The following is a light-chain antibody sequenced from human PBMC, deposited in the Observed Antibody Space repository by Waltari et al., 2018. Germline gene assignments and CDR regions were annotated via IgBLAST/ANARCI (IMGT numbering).Light chain of an antibody. Sequence: SSELTHDPAVSVALGQTVRITCQGDRLRSYSASWYQQKPGQAPVLVIYGKNNRPSGIPDRFSGSSSGNTASLTITGAQAEDEADYYCNSRDSSGNHVVFGGGTKLTVL. CDR2: GKN. CDR1: RLRSYS. J-gene: IGLJ2*01. V-gene: IGLV3-19*01. CDR3: NSRDSSGNHVV.